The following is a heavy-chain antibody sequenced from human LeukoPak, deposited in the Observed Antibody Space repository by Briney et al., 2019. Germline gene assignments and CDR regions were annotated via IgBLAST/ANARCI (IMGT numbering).Heavy chain of an antibody. D-gene: IGHD3-10*01. V-gene: IGHV4-4*07. CDR1: GGSISSYY. CDR2: IYTSGTI. CDR3: ARDSGTTGEVKFDP. J-gene: IGHJ5*02. Sequence: SETLSLTCTVSGGSISSYYWSWIRQPAGTALEWIGRIYTSGTITYNPSLKSRVTMSVDTSKNQFSLKLSSVTAADTAVYYCARDSGTTGEVKFDPWGQGTLITVSS.